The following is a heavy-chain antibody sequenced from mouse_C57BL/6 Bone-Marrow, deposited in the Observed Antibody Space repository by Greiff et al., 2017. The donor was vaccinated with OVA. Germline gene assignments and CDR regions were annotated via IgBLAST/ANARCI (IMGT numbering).Heavy chain of an antibody. CDR1: GFNIKDDY. J-gene: IGHJ2*01. CDR2: IDPENGAN. V-gene: IGHV14-4*01. Sequence: EVQLQQSGAELVRPGASVKLSCTASGFNIKDDYMHWVKQRPEQGLEWIGWIDPENGANELASKFQGKATITADPSANTAYLQLSSQTAEDTAVYYWTRTYYWGQGTTLTVSS. CDR3: TRTYY.